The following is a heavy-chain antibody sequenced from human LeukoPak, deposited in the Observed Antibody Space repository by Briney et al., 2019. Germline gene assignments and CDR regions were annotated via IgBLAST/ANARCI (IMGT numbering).Heavy chain of an antibody. Sequence: PGGSLRLSCGASGFTFSNYWMSWVRQAPGKGLEWVINISQDGSGKNYADSVEGRFTISRDNSKNTLYLQMNSLRAEDTAVYYCARDDPLHGSGDSPFDYWGQGTLVTVSS. J-gene: IGHJ4*02. CDR2: ISQDGSGK. V-gene: IGHV3-7*03. CDR1: GFTFSNYW. CDR3: ARDDPLHGSGDSPFDY. D-gene: IGHD3-10*01.